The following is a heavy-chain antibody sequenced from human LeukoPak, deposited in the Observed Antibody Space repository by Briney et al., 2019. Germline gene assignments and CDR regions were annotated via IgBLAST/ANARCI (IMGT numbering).Heavy chain of an antibody. D-gene: IGHD1-26*01. CDR1: GFTFISYG. CDR3: AKDHGGATWFILDV. J-gene: IGHJ6*02. Sequence: PGGSLRLSCAASGFTFISYGMHWVRQAPGKGLEWVAVISYDGSNKYYADSVKGRFTISRDNSKNTLYLQMNSLRAEDTAVYYCAKDHGGATWFILDVWGQGTTVTVSS. V-gene: IGHV3-30*18. CDR2: ISYDGSNK.